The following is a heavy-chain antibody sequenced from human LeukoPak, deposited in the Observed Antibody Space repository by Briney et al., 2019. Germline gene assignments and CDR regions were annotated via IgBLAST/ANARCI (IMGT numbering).Heavy chain of an antibody. D-gene: IGHD2-15*01. Sequence: SVKVSCKASGGTFSSYAISWVRQAPGQGLEWMGGIIPIFGTANYAQKFQGRVTITADESTSTAYMELSSLRSEDTAVYYCARDGCSGGSCYSNWFDPWGQGTLVTVSS. CDR1: GGTFSSYA. V-gene: IGHV1-69*13. CDR3: ARDGCSGGSCYSNWFDP. J-gene: IGHJ5*02. CDR2: IIPIFGTA.